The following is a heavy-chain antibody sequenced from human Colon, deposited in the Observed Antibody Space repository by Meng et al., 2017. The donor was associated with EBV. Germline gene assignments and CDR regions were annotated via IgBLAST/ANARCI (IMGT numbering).Heavy chain of an antibody. V-gene: IGHV4-31*03. D-gene: IGHD6-19*01. CDR3: ARVSSGWDYFDY. CDR2: IYYSGST. J-gene: IGHJ4*02. CDR1: GGSVSSGGYY. Sequence: QVQRQESGQGLVKPSQTLSLTCTVPGGSVSSGGYYWTWIRQHPGKGLEWFGHIYYSGSTFYNPSLKRRVIISIDTSKNQFSLNLRSVTAADTAVYYCARVSSGWDYFDYWGQGTLVTVSS.